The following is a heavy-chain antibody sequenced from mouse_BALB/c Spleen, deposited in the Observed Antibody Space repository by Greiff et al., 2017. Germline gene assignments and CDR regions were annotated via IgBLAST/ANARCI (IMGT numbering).Heavy chain of an antibody. V-gene: IGHV7-3*02. CDR3: ARVYGSQGYFDV. CDR1: GFTFTAYY. D-gene: IGHD1-1*01. CDR2: IRNKANGYTT. J-gene: IGHJ1*01. Sequence: EVKLMESGGGLVQPGGSLRLSCATSGFTFTAYYMSWVRQPPGRALEWLGFIRNKANGYTTEYSASVKGRFTISRDNSQSILYLQMNTLRAEDSATYYCARVYGSQGYFDVWGAGTTVTVSS.